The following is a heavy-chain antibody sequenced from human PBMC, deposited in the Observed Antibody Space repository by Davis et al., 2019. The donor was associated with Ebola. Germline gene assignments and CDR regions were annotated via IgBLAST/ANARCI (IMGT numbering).Heavy chain of an antibody. CDR3: AREAYYYGMDV. J-gene: IGHJ6*02. CDR1: GGSFSGYY. Sequence: MPGGSLRLSCAVYGGSFSGYYWSWIRQPPGKGLEWIGEINHSGSTNYNPSLKSRVTISVDTSKNQFSLKLSSVTAADTAVYYCAREAYYYGMDVWGQGTTVTVSS. V-gene: IGHV4-34*01. CDR2: INHSGST.